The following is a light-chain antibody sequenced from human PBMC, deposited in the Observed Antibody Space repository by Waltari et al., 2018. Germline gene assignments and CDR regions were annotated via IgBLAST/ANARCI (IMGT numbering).Light chain of an antibody. Sequence: VVLTQSPDILSLPPGERATLPCRASRDTDSADLAWYQQQPGQAPRLLIYATSTRPAGVPDRFSGSGSGTDYTLTIDTLEPEDSGVYFCQQLGGAPMYTLGQGTRLDI. CDR1: RDTDSAD. V-gene: IGKV3D-20*02. CDR2: ATS. J-gene: IGKJ2*01. CDR3: QQLGGAPMYT.